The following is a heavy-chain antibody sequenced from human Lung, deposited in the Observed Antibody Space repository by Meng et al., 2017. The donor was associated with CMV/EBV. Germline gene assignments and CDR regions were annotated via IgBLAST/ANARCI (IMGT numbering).Heavy chain of an antibody. D-gene: IGHD3-10*01. CDR1: GGSISSGGYY. V-gene: IGHV4-31*11. J-gene: IGHJ5*02. Sequence: QVRLQESGPGLVKPSGTLSLTCAVSGGSISSGGYYWSWIRQHPGKGLEWIGYIHSSGSTYYNPSLRSRLTISVDTSKNQFSLKLSSVTAADTAVYYCARASYGSGSPLGESWFDPWGQGTLVTGSS. CDR3: ARASYGSGSPLGESWFDP. CDR2: IHSSGST.